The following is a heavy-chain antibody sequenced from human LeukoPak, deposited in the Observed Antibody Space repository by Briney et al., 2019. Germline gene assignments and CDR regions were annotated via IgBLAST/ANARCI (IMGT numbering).Heavy chain of an antibody. CDR3: AKYSGYNYYFDY. CDR1: GSTFDDYA. J-gene: IGHJ4*02. Sequence: GGSLRLSCAASGSTFDDYAMHWVRHAPGKGLEWVSGISWNSGDIGYADSVKGRFTISRDNAKNSLYLQMNSLRAEDTALYYCAKYSGYNYYFDYWGQGTLVTVSS. CDR2: ISWNSGDI. V-gene: IGHV3-9*01. D-gene: IGHD5-24*01.